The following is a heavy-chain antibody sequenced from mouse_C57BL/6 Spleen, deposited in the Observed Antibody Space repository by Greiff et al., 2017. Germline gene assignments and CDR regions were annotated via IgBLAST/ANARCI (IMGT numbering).Heavy chain of an antibody. CDR1: GYTFTSYW. D-gene: IGHD2-1*01. J-gene: IGHJ4*01. CDR2: IHPSDSAT. Sequence: QVQLQQPGAELVKPGASVKVSCKASGYTFTSYWMHWVKQRPGQGLEWIGRIHPSDSATNYNQKFKGKATLTVDKSSSTAYMQLRSLTSEDSAVYYCAIYGNYEDYAMDYWGQGTSVTVSS. V-gene: IGHV1-74*01. CDR3: AIYGNYEDYAMDY.